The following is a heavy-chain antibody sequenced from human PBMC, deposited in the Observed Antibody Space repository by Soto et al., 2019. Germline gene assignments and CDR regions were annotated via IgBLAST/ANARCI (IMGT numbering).Heavy chain of an antibody. J-gene: IGHJ4*02. Sequence: SETLSFTCTVSGGSIISSSYYWGWIRQPPGKGLEWIGSISYSGSTYYNPSLKSRVTISVDTSKNQFSLKLSTVTAADTAVYYCARHAGFRYCTNGVCYSFDYWGQGTLVTVS. CDR2: ISYSGST. CDR3: ARHAGFRYCTNGVCYSFDY. V-gene: IGHV4-39*01. D-gene: IGHD2-8*01. CDR1: GGSIISSSYY.